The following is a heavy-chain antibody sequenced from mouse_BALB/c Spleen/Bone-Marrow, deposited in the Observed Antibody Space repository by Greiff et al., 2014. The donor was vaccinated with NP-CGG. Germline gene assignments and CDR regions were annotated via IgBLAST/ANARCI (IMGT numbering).Heavy chain of an antibody. J-gene: IGHJ3*01. D-gene: IGHD4-1*01. V-gene: IGHV1S56*01. Sequence: QVQLQQSGPELVKPGASVKISCKASGYTFTRYYIHWAKQRPGQGLEWIGWIYPGNVNTKYNEKFKDKATLTADKSSSTAYMQLSSLTSEDSAVYFCARALTGTWFAYWGQGTLVTVCA. CDR3: ARALTGTWFAY. CDR2: IYPGNVNT. CDR1: GYTFTRYY.